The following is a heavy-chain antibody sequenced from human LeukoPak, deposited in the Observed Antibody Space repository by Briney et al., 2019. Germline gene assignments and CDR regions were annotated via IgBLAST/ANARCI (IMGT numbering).Heavy chain of an antibody. CDR1: GYTFTDYY. CDR2: INPYSGDT. D-gene: IGHD3-22*01. V-gene: IGHV1-2*02. J-gene: IGHJ4*02. Sequence: ASVKVSCKASGYTFTDYYMHWVRLAPGPGLVWMGWINPYSGDTNYAQKFQGRVTMTRDTSISTAYMELSSLRSDDTAVYYCARSSYDSSLRIDDFWGQGTLVTVSS. CDR3: ARSSYDSSLRIDDF.